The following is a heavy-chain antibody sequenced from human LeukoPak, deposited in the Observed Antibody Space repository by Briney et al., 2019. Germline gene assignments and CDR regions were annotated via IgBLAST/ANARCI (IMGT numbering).Heavy chain of an antibody. Sequence: SETLSLTCTVSGGSISGGGYYWSWIRQHPGKGLEWIGYIYYSGSTYYNPSLKSRVTISVDTSKNQFSLKLSSVTAADTAVYYCARAGYCSGGSCWKWFGPWGQGTLVTVSS. V-gene: IGHV4-31*03. J-gene: IGHJ5*02. CDR3: ARAGYCSGGSCWKWFGP. CDR2: IYYSGST. CDR1: GGSISGGGYY. D-gene: IGHD2-15*01.